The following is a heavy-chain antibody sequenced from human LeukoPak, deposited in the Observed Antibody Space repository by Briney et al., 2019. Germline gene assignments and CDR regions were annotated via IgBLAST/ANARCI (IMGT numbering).Heavy chain of an antibody. CDR3: ARVPSGTLNLDPYFDY. V-gene: IGHV3-33*01. J-gene: IGHJ4*02. CDR2: IWYDGSNK. Sequence: GGSLRLSCAASGFTFSSYGVHWVRQAPGKGLEWVAVIWYDGSNKYYADSAKGRFTISRDNSKNTMYLQMNSLRAEDTAVYYCARVPSGTLNLDPYFDYWGQGTLVTVSS. D-gene: IGHD1-1*01. CDR1: GFTFSSYG.